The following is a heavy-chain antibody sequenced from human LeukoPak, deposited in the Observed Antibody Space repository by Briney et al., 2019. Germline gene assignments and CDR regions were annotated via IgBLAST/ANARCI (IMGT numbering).Heavy chain of an antibody. V-gene: IGHV5-51*01. J-gene: IGHJ6*02. CDR2: IYPGDSDT. Sequence: GESLKISCKGSGYTFSNYWVAWARQMPGKGLECMGVIYPGDSDTRYSPSFQGQVSISVDKAINTAYVQWTSLKASDTAMYFCARLSHQYHHPSGSSLYGMDVWGQGTTVTVSS. D-gene: IGHD3-10*01. CDR3: ARLSHQYHHPSGSSLYGMDV. CDR1: GYTFSNYW.